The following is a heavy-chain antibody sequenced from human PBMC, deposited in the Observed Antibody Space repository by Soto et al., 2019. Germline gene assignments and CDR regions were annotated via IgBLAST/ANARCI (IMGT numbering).Heavy chain of an antibody. CDR3: ARELDPYYGGNSLSLDY. D-gene: IGHD4-17*01. CDR2: IIPKFGTT. CDR1: GGTFSTYG. Sequence: QVQLVQSGAEVKKPGSSVKVSCKASGGTFSTYGMNWVRLAPGQGLEWMGGIIPKFGTTNYAQKFQGRVTNNADESTNTAYMELNYLRSEDTAVYFCARELDPYYGGNSLSLDYWGQGTLVTVSS. J-gene: IGHJ4*02. V-gene: IGHV1-69*13.